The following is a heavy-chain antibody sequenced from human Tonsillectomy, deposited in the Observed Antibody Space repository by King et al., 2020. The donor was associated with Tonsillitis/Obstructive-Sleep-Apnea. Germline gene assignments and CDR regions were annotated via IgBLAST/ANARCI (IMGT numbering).Heavy chain of an antibody. D-gene: IGHD1-20*01. V-gene: IGHV4-4*02. CDR2: IYHSGST. CDR1: GGSISSSNW. J-gene: IGHJ4*02. CDR3: ARLLGYNWNDGSYYFDY. Sequence: VQLQESGPGLVKPSGTLSLTCAVSGGSISSSNWWNWVRQPPGKGLEWIVEIYHSGSTNYNPSLKSRVTISIDKSKNQFSLKLSSVTAADTAIYYCARLLGYNWNDGSYYFDYWGRGNLVTVSS.